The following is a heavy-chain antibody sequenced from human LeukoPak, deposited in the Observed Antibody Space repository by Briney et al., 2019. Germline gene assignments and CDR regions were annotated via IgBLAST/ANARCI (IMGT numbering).Heavy chain of an antibody. V-gene: IGHV3-48*03. D-gene: IGHD6-6*01. J-gene: IGHJ4*02. Sequence: GGSLRLSCAASGFTFSSFEMNWVRQAPGKGLEWVSYISSGSSSIFYADSVKGRFTISRDNAKNSLCLQMNSLRVEDTAVYYCARGGIAARFAYRGQGTLATVSS. CDR3: ARGGIAARFAY. CDR1: GFTFSSFE. CDR2: ISSGSSSI.